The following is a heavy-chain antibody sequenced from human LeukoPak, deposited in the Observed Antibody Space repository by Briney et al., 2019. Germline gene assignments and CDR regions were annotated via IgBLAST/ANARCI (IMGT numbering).Heavy chain of an antibody. D-gene: IGHD3-10*01. CDR1: GYSFISYW. V-gene: IGHV5-51*01. CDR2: IYPGDSDT. CDR3: ARGDPFGSGTPADV. Sequence: SGESLKISCKGSGYSFISYWIVWVRQVPGKGLEYMGIIYPGDSDTKYNPSFKGHVSISTDKPTSTAYLQWSGLRASDTAIYYCARGDPFGSGTPADVWGQGTLVTVSS. J-gene: IGHJ4*02.